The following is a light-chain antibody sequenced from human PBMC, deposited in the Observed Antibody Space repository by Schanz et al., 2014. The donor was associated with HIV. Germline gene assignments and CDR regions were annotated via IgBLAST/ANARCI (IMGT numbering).Light chain of an antibody. CDR1: QSVSSD. V-gene: IGKV3-11*01. CDR2: GAS. J-gene: IGKJ2*01. Sequence: IVLTQSPASLSLSPGERATLSCRASQSVSSDLAWYQQKPGQAPRLLMYGASSRATGLPDRFSGSGSGTDFTLTLSRLEPEDFAVYYCQQRSNWPPMYTFGQGTKLEIK. CDR3: QQRSNWPPMYT.